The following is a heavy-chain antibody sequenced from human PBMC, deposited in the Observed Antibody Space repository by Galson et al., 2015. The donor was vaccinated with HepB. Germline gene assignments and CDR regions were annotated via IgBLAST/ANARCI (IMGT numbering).Heavy chain of an antibody. CDR1: GYTFTGYY. V-gene: IGHV1-2*04. Sequence: SVKVSCKASGYTFTGYYMHWVRQAPGQGLEWMGWINPNSGGTNYAQKFQGWVTMTRDTSISTAYVELSRLRSDDTAVYYCAREPLPSQWLVRYYYYYGMDVWGQGTTVTVSS. D-gene: IGHD6-19*01. J-gene: IGHJ6*02. CDR3: AREPLPSQWLVRYYYYYGMDV. CDR2: INPNSGGT.